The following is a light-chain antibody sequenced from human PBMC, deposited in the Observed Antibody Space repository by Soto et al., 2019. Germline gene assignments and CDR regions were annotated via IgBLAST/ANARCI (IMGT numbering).Light chain of an antibody. J-gene: IGKJ4*01. Sequence: EIVLTQSPGTLSLSPGERAALSCRASQSVSSSYLVWHQQKPGQAPRLLIYRVSSRATGIPDRFSGSGSGTDFTLTISRLEPEDFAVYYCQQYGNVPLTFGGGTKVDIK. CDR1: QSVSSSY. CDR2: RVS. V-gene: IGKV3-20*01. CDR3: QQYGNVPLT.